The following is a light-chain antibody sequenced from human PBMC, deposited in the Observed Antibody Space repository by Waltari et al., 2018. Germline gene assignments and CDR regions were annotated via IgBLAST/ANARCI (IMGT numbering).Light chain of an antibody. V-gene: IGKV4-1*01. J-gene: IGKJ3*01. CDR1: QSGLYSFNNKNY. CDR3: QQYYSTPRPFT. CDR2: WAS. Sequence: DIVMTQSPDSLAASLGERATINCKSSQSGLYSFNNKNYFAWYQQKPGHPPKLLFYWASIQESGVPDRFSCSGSGTDFTLAISSLHAEYVAFYYCQQYYSTPRPFTFGPGTKVDIK.